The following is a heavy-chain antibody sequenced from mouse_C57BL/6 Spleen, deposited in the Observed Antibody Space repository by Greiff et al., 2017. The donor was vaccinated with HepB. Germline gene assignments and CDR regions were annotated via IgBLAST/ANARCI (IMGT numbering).Heavy chain of an antibody. D-gene: IGHD2-3*01. CDR1: GCTFTSYW. CDR2: IDPSDSYT. V-gene: IGHV1-69*01. Sequence: QVQLKQSGAELVMPGASVKLSCKASGCTFTSYWMHWVKQRPGQGLEWIGEIDPSDSYTNYNQKFKGKSTLTVDKSSSTAYMQLSSLTSEDSAVYYCARVDGYSRMDYWGQGTSVTVSS. J-gene: IGHJ4*01. CDR3: ARVDGYSRMDY.